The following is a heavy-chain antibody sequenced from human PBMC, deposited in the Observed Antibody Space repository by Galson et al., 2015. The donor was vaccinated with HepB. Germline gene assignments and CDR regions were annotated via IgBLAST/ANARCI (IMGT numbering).Heavy chain of an antibody. J-gene: IGHJ4*02. CDR3: ARDIAARRLDY. Sequence: SQRLSCAASGFTFRNHGMHWVRQAPGKGLEWVAVIWYDGSDKYYADSVKGRFIISRDNSKNTLDLQMNSLGVEDTAVYYCARDIAARRLDYWGQGTLVIVSS. CDR1: GFTFRNHG. D-gene: IGHD6-6*01. CDR2: IWYDGSDK. V-gene: IGHV3-33*01.